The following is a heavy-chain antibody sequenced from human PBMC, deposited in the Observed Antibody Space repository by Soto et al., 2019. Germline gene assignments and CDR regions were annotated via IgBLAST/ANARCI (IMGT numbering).Heavy chain of an antibody. CDR3: ARDIARRFDP. J-gene: IGHJ5*02. V-gene: IGHV3-48*02. CDR1: GFTFSIYS. D-gene: IGHD3-16*02. Sequence: GGSLRLSCAASGFTFSIYSMNWVRQAPGKGLEWISYISGSNSPIYYADSVKGRFTISRDNAKNSLYLQMNSLRDEETAVYYCARDIARRFDPWGQGTLVTVSS. CDR2: ISGSNSPI.